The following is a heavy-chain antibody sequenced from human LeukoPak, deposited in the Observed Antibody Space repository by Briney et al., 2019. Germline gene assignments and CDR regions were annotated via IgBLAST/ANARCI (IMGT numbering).Heavy chain of an antibody. J-gene: IGHJ6*03. CDR1: GGSMNTYY. CDR3: ARRGTPYYYYYMDV. CDR2: INSSGTS. Sequence: PSESLSLTCTVSGGSMNTYYWSWIRQSPEDEVVYIGDINSSGTSTYNPSPMRRGVILLEDSKRQFSLKMKSVTAADTAVYYCARRGTPYYYYYMDVWGSGTTVTVSS. V-gene: IGHV4-59*08. D-gene: IGHD3-16*01.